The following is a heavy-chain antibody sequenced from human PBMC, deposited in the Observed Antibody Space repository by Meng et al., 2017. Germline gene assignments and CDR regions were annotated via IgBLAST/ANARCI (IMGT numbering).Heavy chain of an antibody. J-gene: IGHJ4*02. CDR1: GFTFSSYA. Sequence: GESLKISCAASGFTFSSYAMHWVRQAPGKGLEWVSYISSSGSTIYYADSVKGRFTISRDNAKNSLYLQMNSLRAEDTAVYYCARDWGIAARSYYFDYWGQGTLVTVSS. V-gene: IGHV3-48*03. D-gene: IGHD6-6*01. CDR2: ISSSGSTI. CDR3: ARDWGIAARSYYFDY.